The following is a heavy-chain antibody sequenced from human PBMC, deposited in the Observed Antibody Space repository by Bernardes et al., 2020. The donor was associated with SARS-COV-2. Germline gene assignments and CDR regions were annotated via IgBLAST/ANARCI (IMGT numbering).Heavy chain of an antibody. V-gene: IGHV3-74*01. CDR3: AGAPDCGGGSCYSYNYYGLGV. Sequence: GSLRLSCAASGFTFSSYWMHWVRQAPGKGLVWVSRINRDGSYTTYADSVKGRFTISRDNAKNTVDLQMNSLRVEDTAIYYCAGAPDCGGGSCYSYNYYGLGVWGQGTTVTVSS. CDR1: GFTFSSYW. D-gene: IGHD2-15*01. J-gene: IGHJ6*02. CDR2: INRDGSYT.